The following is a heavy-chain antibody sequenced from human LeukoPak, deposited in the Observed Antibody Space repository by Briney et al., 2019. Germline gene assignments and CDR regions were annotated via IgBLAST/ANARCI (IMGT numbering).Heavy chain of an antibody. CDR2: ISSSGSPI. CDR1: GFTFSSYE. D-gene: IGHD5-18*01. CDR3: ARGFRHTAMFLDS. J-gene: IGHJ4*02. V-gene: IGHV3-48*03. Sequence: GGSLRLSCAASGFTFSSYEMNWVHQAPGEGLEWISCISSSGSPIYYADSVKGRFTISRDNAKNSLYLQMNSLRAEDTAVYYCARGFRHTAMFLDSWGQGTLVTVSS.